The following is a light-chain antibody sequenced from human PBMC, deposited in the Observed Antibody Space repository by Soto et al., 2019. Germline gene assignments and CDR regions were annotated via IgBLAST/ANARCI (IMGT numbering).Light chain of an antibody. CDR3: QTWGTGIHV. CDR2: LNSDGSH. Sequence: QPVLTQSPSSSASLGASVKLTCTLSTGHSTYAIALHQHQPERGPRYLMKLNSDGSHSKGDGIPDRFSGSSSGAERYLTISSLQSEDEADYYCQTWGTGIHVFGGGTKVTVL. V-gene: IGLV4-69*01. J-gene: IGLJ2*01. CDR1: TGHSTYA.